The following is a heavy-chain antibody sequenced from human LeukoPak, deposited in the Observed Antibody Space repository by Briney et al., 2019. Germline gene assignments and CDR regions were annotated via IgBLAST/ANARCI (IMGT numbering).Heavy chain of an antibody. CDR2: IYYSGST. Sequence: KASETLSLTCTVSGGSISSSSYYWGWIRQPPGKGLEWIGSIYYSGSTYYNPSLKSRVTISVDTSKNQFSLKLSSVTAADTAVYYCARPEGAGNGIVGAFDIWGQGTMVTVSS. CDR1: GGSISSSSYY. D-gene: IGHD1-26*01. V-gene: IGHV4-39*01. J-gene: IGHJ3*02. CDR3: ARPEGAGNGIVGAFDI.